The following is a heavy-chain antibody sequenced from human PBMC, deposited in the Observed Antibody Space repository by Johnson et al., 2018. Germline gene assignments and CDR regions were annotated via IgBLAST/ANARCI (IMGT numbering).Heavy chain of an antibody. CDR2: ISYDGSNK. J-gene: IGHJ3*02. CDR1: GFTFSSYA. CDR3: ARDRVGATSAGAFDI. Sequence: QLVQSGGGVVQPGRSLRLSCAASGFTFSSYAMHWVRQAPGKGLEWVAVISYDGSNKYYADSVKGRFTISRDNSKNTLYLQMNSLRAEDTAVYYCARDRVGATSAGAFDIWGQGTMVTFSS. D-gene: IGHD1-26*01. V-gene: IGHV3-30-3*01.